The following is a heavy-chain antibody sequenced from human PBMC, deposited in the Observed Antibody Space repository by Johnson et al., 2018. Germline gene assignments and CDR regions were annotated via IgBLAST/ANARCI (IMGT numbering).Heavy chain of an antibody. CDR3: AKEGEQWPVPDAFDI. D-gene: IGHD6-19*01. CDR2: ISYDGSNK. Sequence: QVQLVESGGGLVQPGGSLRLSCAASGFTFSNYGMHWVRQAPGKGLKWVAVISYDGSNKYYADSVKGRFTISRDNSKNTLYLQMNSLRAEDTAVDYCAKEGEQWPVPDAFDIWGQGTMVTVSS. J-gene: IGHJ3*02. V-gene: IGHV3-30*18. CDR1: GFTFSNYG.